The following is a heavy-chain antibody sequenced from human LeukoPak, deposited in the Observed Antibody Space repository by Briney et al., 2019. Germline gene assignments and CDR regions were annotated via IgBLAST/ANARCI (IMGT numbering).Heavy chain of an antibody. D-gene: IGHD4-17*01. V-gene: IGHV4-39*07. CDR1: GGSIRNSAYY. Sequence: PSETLSLTCSVSGGSIRNSAYYWGWIRQAPGKGLEWIGNIYYSGNTFYNPSLKSRATISVDTSKKQFSLNLTSVTAADTAVYYCARGEDGTGDYRPTYFDSWGQGTLVTVSS. CDR2: IYYSGNT. CDR3: ARGEDGTGDYRPTYFDS. J-gene: IGHJ4*02.